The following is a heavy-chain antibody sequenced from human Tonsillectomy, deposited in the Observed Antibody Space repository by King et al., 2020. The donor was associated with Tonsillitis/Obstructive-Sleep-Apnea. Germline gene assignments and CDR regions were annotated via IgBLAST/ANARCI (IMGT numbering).Heavy chain of an antibody. D-gene: IGHD6-19*01. V-gene: IGHV3-23*04. J-gene: IGHJ5*02. CDR2: ISASGGAV. CDR3: AKGSGDRSGWFVHNWFDP. CDR1: GFTFSSYA. Sequence: VQLVESGGGLVQPGGSLRLSCAASGFTFSSYAMNWVRQAPGKGLEWVSAISASGGAVYYADFVKGRFTISRDNSRHTLYLQVNSLRAEDSAVYYCAKGSGDRSGWFVHNWFDPWGLGTLVTVSS.